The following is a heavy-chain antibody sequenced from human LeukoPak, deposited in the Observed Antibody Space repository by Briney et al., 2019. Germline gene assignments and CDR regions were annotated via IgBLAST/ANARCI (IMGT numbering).Heavy chain of an antibody. Sequence: SQTLSLTCAISGDSVSSNSAAWNWIRQSPSRGLEWLGRTYYRSKWYNDYAVSVKSRITINPDTSKNQFSLKLSSVIAADTAVYYCAREGGPDDYGGLDVWGQGTTVTVSS. J-gene: IGHJ6*02. CDR3: AREGGPDDYGGLDV. D-gene: IGHD2-15*01. CDR2: TYYRSKWYN. V-gene: IGHV6-1*01. CDR1: GDSVSSNSAA.